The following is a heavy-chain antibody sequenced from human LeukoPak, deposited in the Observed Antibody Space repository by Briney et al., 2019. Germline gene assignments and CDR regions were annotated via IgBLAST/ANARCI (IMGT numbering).Heavy chain of an antibody. CDR2: IYYSGST. V-gene: IGHV4-39*01. D-gene: IGHD5-24*01. CDR3: EYGNNLDAFDI. CDR1: GGSISSSSYY. Sequence: SETLSLTCTVSGGSISSSSYYWGWIRQPPGKGLEWIGSIYYSGSTYYNPSLKSRVTISADTTRKQFSLKLRSVTAADTAVYYCEYGNNLDAFDIWGQGTTVTVSS. J-gene: IGHJ3*02.